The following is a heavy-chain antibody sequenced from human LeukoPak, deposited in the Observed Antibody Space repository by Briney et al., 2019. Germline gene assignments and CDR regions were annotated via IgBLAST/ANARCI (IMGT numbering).Heavy chain of an antibody. V-gene: IGHV3-13*01. J-gene: IGHJ4*02. CDR2: IGIAGDT. D-gene: IGHD6-19*01. CDR1: GFTLRTYD. Sequence: GGSLRLSCAASGFTLRTYDMPWVRQATGEGLEWVSVIGIAGDTYYLGSVKGRFTISREDGENSLYLQMNNLRAGDTAVYYCARAVAGSYFDYWGRGTVVTVSS. CDR3: ARAVAGSYFDY.